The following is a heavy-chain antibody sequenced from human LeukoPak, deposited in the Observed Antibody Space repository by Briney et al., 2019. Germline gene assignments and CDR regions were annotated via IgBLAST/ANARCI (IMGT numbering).Heavy chain of an antibody. CDR2: ITSSSSYI. Sequence: PGGSLRLSCAASGFTFSSYSMNWVRQAPGKGLEWVSSITSSSSYIYYADSVKGRFTISRDNAKNTLYLQMNSLRAEDTAVYYCARDYGGSSPFDYWGQGTLVTVSS. J-gene: IGHJ4*02. CDR3: ARDYGGSSPFDY. V-gene: IGHV3-21*01. D-gene: IGHD4-23*01. CDR1: GFTFSSYS.